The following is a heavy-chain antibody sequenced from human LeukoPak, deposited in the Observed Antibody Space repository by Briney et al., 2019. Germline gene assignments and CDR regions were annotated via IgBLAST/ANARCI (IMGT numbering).Heavy chain of an antibody. Sequence: QPGGSLRLSCTASGFTFSSHGMSWVRQAPGKGLEWVSGIGSGGTTYYTDSVKGRFTISRDNSKNTLYLQMNSLRADDTAVYYCAKLDDSSGDYYYWGQGTLVTVYS. CDR1: GFTFSSHG. CDR3: AKLDDSSGDYYY. V-gene: IGHV3-23*01. D-gene: IGHD3-22*01. CDR2: IGSGGTT. J-gene: IGHJ4*02.